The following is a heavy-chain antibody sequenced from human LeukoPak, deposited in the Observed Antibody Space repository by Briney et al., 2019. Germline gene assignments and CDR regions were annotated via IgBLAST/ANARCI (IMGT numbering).Heavy chain of an antibody. CDR2: IYYTGST. Sequence: SETLSLTCTVSGGSISSRSYYWGWIRQAPGKGLEGIVSIYYTGSTFYNPSLKSRVTISVDTSKNQFSMKLSSVTAADAAVYFCAREWTTWGAFDIWGQGTMVTVSS. V-gene: IGHV4-39*07. CDR1: GGSISSRSYY. D-gene: IGHD2/OR15-2a*01. CDR3: AREWTTWGAFDI. J-gene: IGHJ3*02.